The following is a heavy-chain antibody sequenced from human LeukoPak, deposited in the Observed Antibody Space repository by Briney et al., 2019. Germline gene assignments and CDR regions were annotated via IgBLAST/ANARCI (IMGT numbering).Heavy chain of an antibody. V-gene: IGHV1-2*02. J-gene: IGHJ4*02. CDR1: GYNFTGYY. Sequence: ASVKVSCKASGYNFTGYYMHWVRQAPGQGLEWMGWINPNSGGTNYAQKFQGRVTMTGDTSISTAYMELRSLRSDDTAVYYCARVYGHGRNFDYWGQGTLVTVSS. CDR2: INPNSGGT. CDR3: ARVYGHGRNFDY. D-gene: IGHD3-10*01.